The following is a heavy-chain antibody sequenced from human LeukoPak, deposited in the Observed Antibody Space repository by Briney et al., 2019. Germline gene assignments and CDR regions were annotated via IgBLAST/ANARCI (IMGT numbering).Heavy chain of an antibody. D-gene: IGHD3-10*01. J-gene: IGHJ5*02. CDR1: GITVSQND. Sequence: PGGSLRLSCAASGITVSQNDMSWVRQAPGRGLEWVSLIYADGATHYAGSVKGRFTISRDNSKNTVYLEMNSLRPEDTAVYFCARDRAGRKAWVEFDPWGQGTLVTVSS. CDR3: ARDRAGRKAWVEFDP. CDR2: IYADGAT. V-gene: IGHV3-66*02.